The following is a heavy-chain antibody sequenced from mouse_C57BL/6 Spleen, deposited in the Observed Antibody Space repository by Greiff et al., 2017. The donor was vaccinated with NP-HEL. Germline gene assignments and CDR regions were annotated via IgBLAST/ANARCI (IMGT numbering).Heavy chain of an antibody. CDR2: IHPNSGST. CDR3: SRLYYYGSGYLDY. CDR1: GYTFTSYW. Sequence: QVQLQQPGAELVKPGASVKLSCKASGYTFTSYWMHWVKQRPGQGLEWIGMIHPNSGSTNYNEKFKSKATLTVDKSSSTAYMQLSSLTSEDSAVYYCSRLYYYGSGYLDYWGQGTTLTVSS. J-gene: IGHJ2*01. V-gene: IGHV1-64*01. D-gene: IGHD1-1*01.